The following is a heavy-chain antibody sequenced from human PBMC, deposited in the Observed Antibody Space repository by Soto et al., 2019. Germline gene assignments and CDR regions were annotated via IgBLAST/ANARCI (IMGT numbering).Heavy chain of an antibody. CDR1: GFTFSSYA. J-gene: IGHJ3*02. Sequence: QVQLVESGGGVVQPGRSLRLSCAASGFTFSSYAMHWVRQAPGKGPEWVAVISYDGSNKYYADSVKGRFTISRDNSKNTLYLQMNSLRAEDTAVYYCAGAGGSGAFDIWGQGTMVTVSS. V-gene: IGHV3-30-3*01. CDR3: AGAGGSGAFDI. CDR2: ISYDGSNK. D-gene: IGHD3-16*01.